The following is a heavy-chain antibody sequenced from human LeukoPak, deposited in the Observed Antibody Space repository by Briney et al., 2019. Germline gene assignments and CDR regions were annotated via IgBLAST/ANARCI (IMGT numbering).Heavy chain of an antibody. V-gene: IGHV1-69*05. J-gene: IGHJ4*02. CDR3: ASGITDIVVVPATLRNYYFDY. CDR1: GYTFSSYG. Sequence: GASVKVSCKGSGYTFSSYGISWVRQAPGQGLEWMGGIIPMFGTAKYAQKFQGRVTIATDKSTSTAYMELSSLRSEDTAVYYCASGITDIVVVPATLRNYYFDYWGQGTLVTVSS. D-gene: IGHD2-2*01. CDR2: IIPMFGTA.